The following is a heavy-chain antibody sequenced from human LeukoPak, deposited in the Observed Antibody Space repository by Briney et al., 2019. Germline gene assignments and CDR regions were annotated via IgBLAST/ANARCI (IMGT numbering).Heavy chain of an antibody. Sequence: ASVKVSCKASGYNFVGYYLHWVRQAPGQGLEWMAWIDPYTGNTHYAQKSQGRITVTRDTSLGTTYMELNWLTSDDTALYYCAREYSASEHWGQGTLVTVSS. D-gene: IGHD5-12*01. CDR3: AREYSASEH. J-gene: IGHJ1*01. V-gene: IGHV1-2*02. CDR2: IDPYTGNT. CDR1: GYNFVGYY.